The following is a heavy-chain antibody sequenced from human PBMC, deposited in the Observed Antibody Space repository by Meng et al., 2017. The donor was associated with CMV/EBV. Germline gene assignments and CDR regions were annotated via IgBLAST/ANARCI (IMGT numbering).Heavy chain of an antibody. D-gene: IGHD2/OR15-2a*01. V-gene: IGHV1-8*01. CDR1: GYTFTSYD. CDR3: ARVSGGAYGMDV. CDR2: MNPNSGNT. J-gene: IGHJ6*02. Sequence: ASVKVSCKASGYTFTSYDTNWVRQATGQGLEWMGWMNPNSGNTGYAQKFQGRVTMTRNTSISTAYMELSSLRSEDTAVYYCARVSGGAYGMDVWGQGTTVTVSS.